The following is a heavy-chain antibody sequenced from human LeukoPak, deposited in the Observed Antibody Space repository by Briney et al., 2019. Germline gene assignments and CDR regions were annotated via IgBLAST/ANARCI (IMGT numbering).Heavy chain of an antibody. J-gene: IGHJ6*03. CDR3: ARVGGGYYYYRPIYYYYMDV. V-gene: IGHV3-21*01. CDR2: ISSSSSYI. CDR1: GFTFSSYS. D-gene: IGHD3-22*01. Sequence: GGSLRLSCAASGFTFSSYSMNWVRQAPGKGLEWVSSISSSSSYIYYADSVKGRFTISRDNAKNSLYLQMNSLRAEDTAVYYCARVGGGYYYYRPIYYYYMDVWGKGTTVTVSS.